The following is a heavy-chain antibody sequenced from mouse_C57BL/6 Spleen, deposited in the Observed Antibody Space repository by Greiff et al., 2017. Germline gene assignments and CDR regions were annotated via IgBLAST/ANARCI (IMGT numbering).Heavy chain of an antibody. J-gene: IGHJ3*01. CDR3: AREETGRSWFAY. D-gene: IGHD4-1*01. Sequence: EVHLVESGGGLVKPGGSLKLSCAASGFTFSSYAMPWVRQTPEKRLEWVATISDGGSYTYYPDNVKGRFTISRDNAKNNLYLQMSHLKSEDTAMYYCAREETGRSWFAYWGQGTLVTVSA. CDR1: GFTFSSYA. CDR2: ISDGGSYT. V-gene: IGHV5-4*01.